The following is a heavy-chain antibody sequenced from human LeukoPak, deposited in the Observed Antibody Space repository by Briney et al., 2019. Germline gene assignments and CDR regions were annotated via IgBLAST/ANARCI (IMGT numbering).Heavy chain of an antibody. D-gene: IGHD6-19*01. CDR1: GFTFSSYA. CDR3: AKDSVAVAGLVNHLDY. CDR2: ISGSGGST. V-gene: IGHV3-23*01. Sequence: PGGSLRLSCAASGFTFSSYAMSWVRQAPGKGLVWVSAISGSGGSTYYADSVKGRFTISRDNSRDTVYLRMKSLRVEDTAVYYCAKDSVAVAGLVNHLDYWGRGTLVTVSS. J-gene: IGHJ4*02.